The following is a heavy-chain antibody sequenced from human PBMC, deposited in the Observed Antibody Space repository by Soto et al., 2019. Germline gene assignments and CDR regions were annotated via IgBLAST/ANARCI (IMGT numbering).Heavy chain of an antibody. CDR1: GFSFSTYA. CDR3: ARDGGGFGELLLNSYDAFDL. CDR2: ISYDGSNA. D-gene: IGHD3-10*01. J-gene: IGHJ3*01. Sequence: SLRLSCTASGFSFSTYAMYWVRQAPGKGLEWVAIISYDGSNAQYADSVKGRFTVARDNSKNTLYLQMHGLTAEDTAVYYCARDGGGFGELLLNSYDAFDLWGQGKLVTVSS. V-gene: IGHV3-30*04.